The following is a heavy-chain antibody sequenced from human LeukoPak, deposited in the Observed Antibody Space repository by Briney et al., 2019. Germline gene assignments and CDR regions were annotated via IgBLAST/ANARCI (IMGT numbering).Heavy chain of an antibody. CDR3: AKDFGRNYYVSGSYDTPYYFGY. J-gene: IGHJ4*02. V-gene: IGHV3-23*01. Sequence: PGGSLRLFCAASGFTFSSYAISWVRQAPGKGLEWVSGISGRGGSTGYADSVKGRFTISRDNSKNTLYLQMNSLRAEDTAVYYCAKDFGRNYYVSGSYDTPYYFGYWGQGTLVTVSS. D-gene: IGHD3-10*01. CDR1: GFTFSSYA. CDR2: ISGRGGST.